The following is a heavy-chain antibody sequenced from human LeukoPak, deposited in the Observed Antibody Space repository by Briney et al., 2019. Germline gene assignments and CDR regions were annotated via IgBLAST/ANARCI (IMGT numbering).Heavy chain of an antibody. CDR2: IYSGGGT. V-gene: IGHV3-53*05. Sequence: PGGSLRLSCAASGLTVSSNSMSWVRQAPGKGLGWVSFIYSGGGTYYADSVKGRFTISRDNSKNTLYLQMGSLRVEDMAVYFCARDLQPGITGTTMALAFDYWGQGTLVTVSS. CDR1: GLTVSSNS. CDR3: ARDLQPGITGTTMALAFDY. J-gene: IGHJ4*02. D-gene: IGHD1-7*01.